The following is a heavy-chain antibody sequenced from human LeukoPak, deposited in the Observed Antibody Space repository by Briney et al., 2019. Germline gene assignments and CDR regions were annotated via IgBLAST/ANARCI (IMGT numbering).Heavy chain of an antibody. Sequence: GGSLRLSCTASGFTFSTYSMTWVRQAPGKGLEWVSSISDSSTYIYYTDSVKGRFTISRDNAKNSLYLQMSSLRADDAAVYYCAREPTSMGSDYWGQGTLVTVSS. CDR3: AREPTSMGSDY. V-gene: IGHV3-21*01. CDR2: ISDSSTYI. D-gene: IGHD5-18*01. J-gene: IGHJ4*02. CDR1: GFTFSTYS.